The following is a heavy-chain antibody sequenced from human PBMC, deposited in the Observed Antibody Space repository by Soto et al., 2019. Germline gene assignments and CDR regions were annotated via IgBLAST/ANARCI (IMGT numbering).Heavy chain of an antibody. CDR1: GGSISSSNYY. D-gene: IGHD2-15*01. Sequence: QLQLQESGPGLVKPSKTLSLTCTVSGGSISSSNYYWGWIRQPPGKGLEWIGYIYYSGSTFQNPQHKSRVTISIDTSKNQFSLKLSSVTAADTAVYYCARLGVVAATAFDYWGQGTLVPVSS. CDR2: IYYSGST. V-gene: IGHV4-39*01. J-gene: IGHJ4*02. CDR3: ARLGVVAATAFDY.